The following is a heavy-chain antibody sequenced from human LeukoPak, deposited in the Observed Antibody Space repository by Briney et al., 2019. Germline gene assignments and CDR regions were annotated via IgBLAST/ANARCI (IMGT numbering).Heavy chain of an antibody. CDR2: INHSGIT. Sequence: SETLSLTCAVYGGSFSGYYWTWIRQSPGQGLEWIGEINHSGITNYKSSLKSRVTMSVDTSKNQFSLNLRSVTAADTAVYFCVRRIRGDRCFEYWGQGTLVTVSS. CDR3: VRRIRGDRCFEY. J-gene: IGHJ4*02. V-gene: IGHV4-34*01. CDR1: GGSFSGYY. D-gene: IGHD3-10*01.